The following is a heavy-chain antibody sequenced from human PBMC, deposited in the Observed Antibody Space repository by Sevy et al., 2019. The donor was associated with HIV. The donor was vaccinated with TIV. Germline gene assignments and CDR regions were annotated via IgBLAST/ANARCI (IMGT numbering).Heavy chain of an antibody. CDR3: ARGKKVAVAGLLPYYYYYGMDV. CDR1: GGTFSSYA. D-gene: IGHD6-19*01. CDR2: IIPIFGTA. V-gene: IGHV1-69*13. Sequence: ASVKVSCKASGGTFSSYAISWVRQAPGQGLEWMGGIIPIFGTANYEQKFQGRVTITADESTGTAYMELGSLRSEDTAVYYCARGKKVAVAGLLPYYYYYGMDVWGQGTTVTVSS. J-gene: IGHJ6*02.